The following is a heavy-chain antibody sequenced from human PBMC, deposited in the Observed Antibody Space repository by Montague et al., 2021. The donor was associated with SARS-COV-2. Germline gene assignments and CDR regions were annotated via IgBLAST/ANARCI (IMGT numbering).Heavy chain of an antibody. V-gene: IGHV4-34*01. J-gene: IGHJ4*02. CDR2: INHSGGV. CDR3: ARGYCSSTTCYRSLHY. Sequence: SETLSLTCTVHRGSFSGYYWTWIRQPPEKGLEWIGEINHSGGVNYNPSXXSRVTISVDTSKNHFSLKLRSVTAADTAIYYCARGYCSSTTCYRSLHYWGQGTLVAVSS. CDR1: RGSFSGYY. D-gene: IGHD2-2*01.